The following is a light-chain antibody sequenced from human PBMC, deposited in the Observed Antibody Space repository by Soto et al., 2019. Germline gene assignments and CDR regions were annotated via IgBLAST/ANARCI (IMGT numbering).Light chain of an antibody. CDR3: QHYVTSPAT. CDR2: DVS. CDR1: QSVGSSY. V-gene: IGKV3-20*01. J-gene: IGKJ1*01. Sequence: EIVLTQSPGTLSLPPGERATLSCRASQSVGSSYLGWYQQKPGQAPRLLIYDVSSRATGIPDRFSGSGSGTDFTLTXSRLXPEDFAVYYCQHYVTSPATFGXXTKV.